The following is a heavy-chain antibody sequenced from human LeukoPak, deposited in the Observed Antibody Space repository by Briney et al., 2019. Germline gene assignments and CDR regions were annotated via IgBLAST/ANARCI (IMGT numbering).Heavy chain of an antibody. V-gene: IGHV1-8*01. CDR2: MNPNIGNT. J-gene: IGHJ4*02. Sequence: ASVKVSCKASGYTFTSCDINWVRQATGQGLEWMGWMNPNIGNTGYVQSFQGRITMTRDISIGTAYMALSNLTSEDTAIYYCTRGSSGRRDNWGQGTLVTVSA. D-gene: IGHD6-19*01. CDR1: GYTFTSCD. CDR3: TRGSSGRRDN.